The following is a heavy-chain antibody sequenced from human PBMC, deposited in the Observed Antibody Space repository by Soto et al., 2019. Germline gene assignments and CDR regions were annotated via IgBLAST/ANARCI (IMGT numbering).Heavy chain of an antibody. CDR1: GFTFSSYA. CDR3: AKDGVVPAAMGHTAMVEPRFDY. Sequence: EVQLLESGGGLVQPGGSLRLSCAASGFTFSSYAMSWVRQAPGKGLEWVSAISGSGGSTYYADSVKGRFTISRDNSKNTLYLQMNSLRAEDTAVYYCAKDGVVPAAMGHTAMVEPRFDYWGQGTLVTVSS. J-gene: IGHJ4*02. V-gene: IGHV3-23*01. CDR2: ISGSGGST. D-gene: IGHD2-2*01.